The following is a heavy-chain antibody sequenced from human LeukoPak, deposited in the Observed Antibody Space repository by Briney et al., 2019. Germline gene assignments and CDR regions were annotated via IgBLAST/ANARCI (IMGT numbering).Heavy chain of an antibody. CDR2: ISSSGSTI. D-gene: IGHD2-21*02. CDR1: GFTFSSYE. Sequence: GGSLRLSCAASGFTFSSYEMNWVRQAPGKGLEWVSYISSSGSTIYYADSVKGRFTVSRDNSKNTLYVQMKSLRAEDTAVYYCAKDFVVVPGNVNYFDYWGQGTLVTVSS. V-gene: IGHV3-48*03. CDR3: AKDFVVVPGNVNYFDY. J-gene: IGHJ4*02.